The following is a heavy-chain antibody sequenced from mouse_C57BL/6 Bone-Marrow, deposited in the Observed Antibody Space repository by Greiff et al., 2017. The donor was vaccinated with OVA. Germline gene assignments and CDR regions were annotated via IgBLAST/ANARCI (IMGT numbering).Heavy chain of an antibody. CDR3: ARDSNYGDWYFDV. V-gene: IGHV1-50*01. J-gene: IGHJ1*03. CDR2: IDPSDSYT. CDR1: GYTFTSYW. Sequence: VKLQQPGAELVKPGASVKLSCKASGYTFTSYWMQWVKQRPGQGLEWIGEIDPSDSYTNYNQKFKGKATLTVDTSSSTAYMQLSSLTSEDSAVYYCARDSNYGDWYFDVWGTGTTVTVSS. D-gene: IGHD2-5*01.